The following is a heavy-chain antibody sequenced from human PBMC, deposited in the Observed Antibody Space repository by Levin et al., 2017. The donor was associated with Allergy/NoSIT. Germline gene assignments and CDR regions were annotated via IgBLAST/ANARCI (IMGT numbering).Heavy chain of an antibody. CDR2: VYNGGAT. V-gene: IGHV4-30-4*01. CDR3: ARERSGYDSTNHYFYCGLDV. CDR1: GVSISSVDFY. J-gene: IGHJ6*02. Sequence: SQTLSLTCSVYGVSISSVDFYWSWVRQTPGEGLEWIGYVYNGGATNYSPSLQSRLSISVDTSKNEFSLKVSSVTAADTAVYYCARERSGYDSTNHYFYCGLDVWGQGTTVTVSS. D-gene: IGHD5-12*01.